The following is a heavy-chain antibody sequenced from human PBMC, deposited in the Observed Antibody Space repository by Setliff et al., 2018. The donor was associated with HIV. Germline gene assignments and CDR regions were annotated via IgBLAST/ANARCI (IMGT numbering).Heavy chain of an antibody. V-gene: IGHV3-53*01. J-gene: IGHJ5*02. D-gene: IGHD3-16*01. CDR1: GFNVSHNY. CDR2: IYSDGRT. Sequence: GGSLRLSCAASGFNVSHNYMTWVRQAPGKGLEWVYIIYSDGRTYYADSVKGRFTISRDDSKNTVYLQMHSLRVEDTAVYYCAGGVKWLDPWGQGTPVTVSS. CDR3: AGGVKWLDP.